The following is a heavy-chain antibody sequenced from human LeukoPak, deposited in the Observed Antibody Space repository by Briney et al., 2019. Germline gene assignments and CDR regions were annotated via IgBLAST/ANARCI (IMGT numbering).Heavy chain of an antibody. D-gene: IGHD3-3*01. CDR3: AKDISTNYDSWGYDY. CDR1: GFTFDDYA. Sequence: GRSLRLSCAASGFTFDDYAMHWVRQAPGKGLEWVSGISWNSGRIGYADSVKGRFTISRDNAKNSLYLQMNSLRAGDMALYYCAKDISTNYDSWGYDYWGQGTLVTVSS. V-gene: IGHV3-9*03. CDR2: ISWNSGRI. J-gene: IGHJ4*02.